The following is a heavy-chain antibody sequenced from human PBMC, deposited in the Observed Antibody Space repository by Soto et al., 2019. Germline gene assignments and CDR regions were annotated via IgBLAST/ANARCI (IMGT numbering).Heavy chain of an antibody. CDR1: GGSFSGYY. Sequence: SETLSLTCVVYGGSFSGYYWSWIRQSPGKGLEWIGGINHRGSTNYNPSLESRVTISVDTSKNQFSLKLPSVTAADTAMYYCARDGFCTSTTCRVGNWFDPWGQGALVTVSS. V-gene: IGHV4-34*01. CDR2: INHRGST. CDR3: ARDGFCTSTTCRVGNWFDP. D-gene: IGHD2-2*01. J-gene: IGHJ5*02.